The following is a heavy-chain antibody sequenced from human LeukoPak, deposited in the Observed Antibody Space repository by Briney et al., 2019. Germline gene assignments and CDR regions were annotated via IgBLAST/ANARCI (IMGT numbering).Heavy chain of an antibody. D-gene: IGHD4-17*01. J-gene: IGHJ5*02. CDR3: ARHSGVTTVTTGWFDP. CDR1: GYSFTSYW. V-gene: IGHV5-51*01. CDR2: IYPGDSDT. Sequence: GESLKISCKGSGYSFTSYWIGWVRQMPGKGLGWMGIIYPGDSDTRYSPSFQGQVTISADKSISTAYLQWSSLKTSDTAMYYCARHSGVTTVTTGWFDPWGQGTLVTVSS.